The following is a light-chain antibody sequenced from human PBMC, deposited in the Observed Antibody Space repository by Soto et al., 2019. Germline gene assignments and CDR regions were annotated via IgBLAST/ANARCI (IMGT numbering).Light chain of an antibody. CDR2: EGT. J-gene: IGLJ2*01. V-gene: IGLV2-23*01. Sequence: QSVLTQPASVSGSPGQSITLSCTATSSDVGTYNLVSWYQQHPGKAPQLILYEGTKRPSGVSNRFSGSKSGNTASLTISGLQAEDEDDYYCCSYGTFTTVFGGGTKLTVL. CDR3: CSYGTFTTV. CDR1: SSDVGTYNL.